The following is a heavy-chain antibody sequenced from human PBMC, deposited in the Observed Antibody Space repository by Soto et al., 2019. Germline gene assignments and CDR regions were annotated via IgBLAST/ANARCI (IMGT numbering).Heavy chain of an antibody. D-gene: IGHD2-15*01. V-gene: IGHV3-33*03. J-gene: IGHJ6*02. CDR3: ALALVALYGMDV. CDR1: GFTFSSYG. CDR2: IWYDGSNK. Sequence: GGSLRLSCAASGFTFSSYGMHWVRQAPGKGLEWVAVIWYDGSNKYYADSVKGRFTISRDNAKNTLYLQMISLRAEDTAVYYCALALVALYGMDVWGQGTTVTVSS.